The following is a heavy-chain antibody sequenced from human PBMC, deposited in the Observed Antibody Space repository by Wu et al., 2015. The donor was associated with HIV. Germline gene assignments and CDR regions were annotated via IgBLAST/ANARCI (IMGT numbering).Heavy chain of an antibody. CDR2: INPNGGRT. Sequence: QVRLVQSGPEVRKPGASVKLSCTAFGYTFTAYHIHWLRQAPGQGLEWMGWINPNGGRTNYAQKFKGRVTVTRDTSITTAYMDLRSLTSDDTAVYYCVRGRSTNYFDSWGQGTLVTVSS. CDR3: VRGRSTNYFDS. CDR1: GYTFTAYH. D-gene: IGHD3-16*02. V-gene: IGHV1-2*02. J-gene: IGHJ4*02.